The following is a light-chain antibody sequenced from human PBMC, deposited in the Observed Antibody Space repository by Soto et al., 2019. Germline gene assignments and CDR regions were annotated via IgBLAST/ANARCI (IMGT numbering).Light chain of an antibody. CDR2: ENN. CDR1: RSNVGNNY. CDR3: GTWDSSLSYYV. J-gene: IGLJ1*01. V-gene: IGLV1-51*02. Sequence: QSVLTHPPSVSAAPGQKVTISCSGSRSNVGNNYVSWYQQLPGTAPRLLIYENNKRPSGIPDRFSGSKSGPSATLGSTGLQTGDEADYYCGTWDSSLSYYVFGTGTKLTVL.